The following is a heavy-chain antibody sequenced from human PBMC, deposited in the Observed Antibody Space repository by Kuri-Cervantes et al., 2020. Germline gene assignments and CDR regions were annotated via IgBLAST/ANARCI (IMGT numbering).Heavy chain of an antibody. CDR1: GGSISSYY. J-gene: IGHJ6*03. D-gene: IGHD1-1*01. CDR2: IYYSGST. Sequence: GSLRLSCTVSGGSISSYYWSWIRQPPGKGLEWIGYIYYSGSTNYNPSLKSRVTISVDTSKNQFSLKLSSVTAADTAVYYCARGVGYRRKSTNYYYYMDVWGKGTTVTVSS. CDR3: ARGVGYRRKSTNYYYYMDV. V-gene: IGHV4-59*01.